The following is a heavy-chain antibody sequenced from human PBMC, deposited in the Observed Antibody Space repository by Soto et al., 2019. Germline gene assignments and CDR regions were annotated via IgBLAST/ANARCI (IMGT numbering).Heavy chain of an antibody. V-gene: IGHV1-2*02. Sequence: VTVSCKASGYTFTGHYIHWVRQAPGQGPEWMGEISPVTGGAKYAQKFQGRVTMTRDTSITTVYMELTNLSPDDTAVYYCGSGRSGELVVFYWGQGTLVTVSS. J-gene: IGHJ4*02. CDR1: GYTFTGHY. D-gene: IGHD1-7*01. CDR3: GSGRSGELVVFY. CDR2: ISPVTGGA.